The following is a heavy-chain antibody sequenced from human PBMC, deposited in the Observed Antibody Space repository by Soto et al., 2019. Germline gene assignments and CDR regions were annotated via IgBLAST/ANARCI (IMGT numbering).Heavy chain of an antibody. J-gene: IGHJ3*02. CDR1: GASISNDNW. CDR3: AKDLGIAVSARRAFDI. CDR2: IYHSGST. V-gene: IGHV4-4*02. D-gene: IGHD6-19*01. Sequence: QVQLQESGPGLVKASGMLSLTCDVSGASISNDNWWSWVRQPPGKGLEWIGEIYHSGSTNYNPSLKSRVTIAVDKSKNQFSLKLSSVTAADTAVYYCAKDLGIAVSARRAFDIWGQGTMVTVSS.